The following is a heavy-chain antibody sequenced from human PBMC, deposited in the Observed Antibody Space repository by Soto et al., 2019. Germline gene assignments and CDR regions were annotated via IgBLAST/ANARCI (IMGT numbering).Heavy chain of an antibody. D-gene: IGHD6-19*01. J-gene: IGHJ4*02. Sequence: QVQLVQSGAEVKKPGSSVKVSCKASGGTFSSYAISWVRQAPGQGLEWMGGIIPIFGTANYAQKFQGRVTITADESTSTADMELSSLRSEDTAVYYCARRSLIAVAGTGYYFDYWGQGTLVTVSS. V-gene: IGHV1-69*12. CDR2: IIPIFGTA. CDR1: GGTFSSYA. CDR3: ARRSLIAVAGTGYYFDY.